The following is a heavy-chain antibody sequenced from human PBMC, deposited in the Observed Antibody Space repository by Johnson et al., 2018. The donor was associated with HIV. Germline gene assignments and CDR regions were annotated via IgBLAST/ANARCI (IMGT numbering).Heavy chain of an antibody. Sequence: QVQLVESGGGVVQPGESLRLSCAASGFNFSHYGMHWVRQAPGKGLEWVAFIRNDGSNKFYADSVRGRFTISRDNSRKTLYLQMNSLRGEDTAVYYCAKASHWAFDIWGQGTMVTVSS. CDR2: IRNDGSNK. D-gene: IGHD1-1*01. J-gene: IGHJ3*02. CDR3: AKASHWAFDI. V-gene: IGHV3-30*02. CDR1: GFNFSHYG.